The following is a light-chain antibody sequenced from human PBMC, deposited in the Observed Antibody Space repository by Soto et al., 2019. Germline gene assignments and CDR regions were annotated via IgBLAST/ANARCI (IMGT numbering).Light chain of an antibody. CDR3: SSYTRSSTVL. CDR2: DVS. V-gene: IGLV2-14*03. CDR1: SNDVGSYNF. J-gene: IGLJ2*01. Sequence: QSALTQPASVSGSPGQSITISCIGTSNDVGSYNFVSWHQKHPNTAPRLIIYDVSNRPSGVSNRFSGSKSDNTASLTISGLQAEDEADYYCSSYTRSSTVLFGGGTKVTVL.